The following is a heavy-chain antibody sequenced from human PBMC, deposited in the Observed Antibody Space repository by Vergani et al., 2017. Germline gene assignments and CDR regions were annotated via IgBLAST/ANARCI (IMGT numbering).Heavy chain of an antibody. CDR1: GFTFSSYA. J-gene: IGHJ4*02. CDR2: IRGSGGST. Sequence: EVQLLESGGGLVQPGGSLRLSCAASGFTFSSYAMSCVRQAPGKGLEWVSAIRGSGGSTYYADSVKGRFTISSDNSKNTLYLQMNSLRAEDTAVYYCARDDPDDYGPFDYWGQGTLVTVSS. V-gene: IGHV3-23*01. CDR3: ARDDPDDYGPFDY. D-gene: IGHD4-17*01.